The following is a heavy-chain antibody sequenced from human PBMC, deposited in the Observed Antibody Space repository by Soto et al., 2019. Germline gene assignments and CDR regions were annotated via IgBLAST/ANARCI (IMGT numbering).Heavy chain of an antibody. CDR1: GYTFTSYG. CDR3: ARDFLGYGSGSYYKRDY. Sequence: QVQLVQSGAEVKKPGASVKVSCKASGYTFTSYGISWVRQAPGQGLEWMGWISAYNGNTNYAQKFQGRVTMTRDTSISTAYMELSRLTSDDTAVYYCARDFLGYGSGSYYKRDYWGQGTLVTVSS. J-gene: IGHJ4*02. V-gene: IGHV1-18*01. D-gene: IGHD3-10*01. CDR2: ISAYNGNT.